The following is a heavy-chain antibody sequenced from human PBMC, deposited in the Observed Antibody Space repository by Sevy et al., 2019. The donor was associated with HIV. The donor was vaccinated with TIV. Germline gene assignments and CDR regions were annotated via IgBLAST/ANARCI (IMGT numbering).Heavy chain of an antibody. CDR2: MNPKTGNS. CDR3: ARGDIRHFGWTTVGAFDF. Sequence: ASVKVSCKASGYTFTGYYIHWVRQAPGQGLEWMGRMNPKTGNSDQMRKFQDRVTMTADRSISTAYMELSSLTSDDAGVYFCARGDIRHFGWTTVGAFDFWGQGTVVTVSS. V-gene: IGHV1-2*05. CDR1: GYTFTGYY. D-gene: IGHD4-17*01. J-gene: IGHJ3*01.